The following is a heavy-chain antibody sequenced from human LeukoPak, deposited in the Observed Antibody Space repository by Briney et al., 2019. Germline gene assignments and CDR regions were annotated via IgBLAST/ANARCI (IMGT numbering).Heavy chain of an antibody. D-gene: IGHD3-3*01. CDR2: INPSGGST. V-gene: IGHV1-46*01. CDR1: GYTFSNYY. J-gene: IGHJ6*03. CDR3: AGGPLYGRTIFGVVLDYYYYMDV. Sequence: ASVKVSCKTSGYTFSNYYMHWVRQAPGQGLEWMGIINPSGGSTSYAQKFQGRVTMTKDMSTSTVYMELSSLRSEDTAVYYCAGGPLYGRTIFGVVLDYYYYMDVWGKGTTVTVSS.